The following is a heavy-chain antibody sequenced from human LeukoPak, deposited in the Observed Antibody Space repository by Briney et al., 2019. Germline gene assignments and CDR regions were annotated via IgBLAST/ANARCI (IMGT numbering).Heavy chain of an antibody. CDR1: GFTFSSYW. D-gene: IGHD1-26*01. Sequence: GGSLRLSCAASGFTFSSYWMHWVRHAPGKGLVWVSRINSDGSSTSYAVSVKGRFTISRDNAKNTLYLQMNSLRAEDTAVYYCVNGVYSGSYLIYWGQGTLVTVSS. CDR2: INSDGSST. V-gene: IGHV3-74*01. CDR3: VNGVYSGSYLIY. J-gene: IGHJ4*02.